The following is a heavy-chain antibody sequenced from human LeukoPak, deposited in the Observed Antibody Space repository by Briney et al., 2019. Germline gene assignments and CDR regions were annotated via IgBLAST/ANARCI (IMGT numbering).Heavy chain of an antibody. CDR1: GGSISSSSYY. CDR3: ARIQRGDYEYYFDY. Sequence: SETLSLTCTVSGGSISSSSYYWGWIRQPPGKGLEWIGSIYHSGSTYYTPSLKSRVTISVDTSKNQFSLKLSSVTAADTAVYYCARIQRGDYEYYFDYWGQGTLVTVSS. J-gene: IGHJ4*02. D-gene: IGHD4-17*01. CDR2: IYHSGST. V-gene: IGHV4-39*07.